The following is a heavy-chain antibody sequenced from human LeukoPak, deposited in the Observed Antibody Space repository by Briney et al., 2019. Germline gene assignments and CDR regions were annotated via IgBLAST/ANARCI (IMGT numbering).Heavy chain of an antibody. CDR1: GGSISSSSYY. Sequence: SETLSLTCTVSGGSISSSSYYWGWIRQPPGKGLEWIGYIYYSGSADYDPSLKSRVTISVDTSKNQFSLKLRSVTAADTAVYYCARDKQPGDNWGQGTLVTVSS. CDR3: ARDKQPGDN. CDR2: IYYSGSA. J-gene: IGHJ4*02. D-gene: IGHD5-18*01. V-gene: IGHV4-61*01.